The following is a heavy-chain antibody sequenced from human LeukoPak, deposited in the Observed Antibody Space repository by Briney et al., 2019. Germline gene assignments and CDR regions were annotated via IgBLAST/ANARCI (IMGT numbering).Heavy chain of an antibody. Sequence: PSETLSLTCAVYGGSFSGYYWSWIRQPPGKGLEWIGEINHSGSTNYIPSLKSRVTISVDTSKNQFSLTLSSVTAADTAVSYCARRITMVRGVYYYCYIDVWGKGTTVTVSS. CDR1: GGSFSGYY. CDR2: INHSGST. CDR3: ARRITMVRGVYYYCYIDV. V-gene: IGHV4-34*01. J-gene: IGHJ6*03. D-gene: IGHD3-10*01.